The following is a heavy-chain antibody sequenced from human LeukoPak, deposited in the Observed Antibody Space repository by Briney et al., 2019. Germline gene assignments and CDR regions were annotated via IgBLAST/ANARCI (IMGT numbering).Heavy chain of an antibody. V-gene: IGHV1-8*03. CDR1: GYTFTSYD. D-gene: IGHD3-22*01. CDR3: ARDLRTYYYDISGSSLFDY. CDR2: MNPNSGNT. J-gene: IGHJ4*02. Sequence: ASVKVSCKASGYTFTSYDINWVRQATGQGLEWMGWMNPNSGNTGYAQKFQGRVTITRNTSISTAYMELSSLRSDDTAVYYCARDLRTYYYDISGSSLFDYWGQGTLVTVSS.